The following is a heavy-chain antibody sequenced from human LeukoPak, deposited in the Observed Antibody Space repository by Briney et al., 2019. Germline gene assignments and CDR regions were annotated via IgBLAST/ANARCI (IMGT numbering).Heavy chain of an antibody. CDR3: ASQGPYSSGWYGVNY. Sequence: GESLKISCKGSGYSFTSYWIGWVRQMPGKGLEWMGTIYPGDSDTRYSPSFQGQVTISADKSISTAYLQWSSLKASDTAMYYYASQGPYSSGWYGVNYWGQGTLVTVSS. J-gene: IGHJ4*02. CDR2: IYPGDSDT. CDR1: GYSFTSYW. V-gene: IGHV5-51*01. D-gene: IGHD6-19*01.